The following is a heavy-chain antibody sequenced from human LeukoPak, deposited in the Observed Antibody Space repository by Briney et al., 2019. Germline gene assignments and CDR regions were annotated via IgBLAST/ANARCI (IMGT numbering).Heavy chain of an antibody. J-gene: IGHJ4*02. D-gene: IGHD3-22*01. CDR3: ARWSYDSSGYYSDGDY. CDR2: INPSGGST. CDR1: GYTVTSYY. V-gene: IGHV1-46*01. Sequence: ASVKVSCKASGYTVTSYYMHWVRQAPGQGLEWMGIINPSGGSTTYAQKCQGRVTMTRDMSTSTVYMEPTSLRSEDTAVYYCARWSYDSSGYYSDGDYWGQGTLVTVSS.